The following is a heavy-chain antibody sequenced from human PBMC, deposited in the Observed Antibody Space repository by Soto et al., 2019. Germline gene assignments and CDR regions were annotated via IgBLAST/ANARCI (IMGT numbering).Heavy chain of an antibody. J-gene: IGHJ4*02. V-gene: IGHV1-46*01. Sequence: GASVKVSCKASGYTFTNYYIHWVRQAPGQGPEWMGIINPSDGRTTYTQKFQGRVTMIRDTSTSTVYMELSSLTSEDTAVYYCARVSGSYWPFDCWGQGTLVTVSS. CDR1: GYTFTNYY. D-gene: IGHD1-26*01. CDR3: ARVSGSYWPFDC. CDR2: INPSDGRT.